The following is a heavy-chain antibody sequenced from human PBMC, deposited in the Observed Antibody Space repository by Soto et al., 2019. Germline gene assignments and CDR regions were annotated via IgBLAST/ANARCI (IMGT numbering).Heavy chain of an antibody. CDR2: ISGSGGST. Sequence: GGSLRLSCAASGFTFSSYAMSWVRQAPGKGLEWVSAISGSGGSTYYADSVKGRFTISRDNSKNTLYLQMNSLRAEDTSVYYCAKDYSSGWAYYFDYWGQGTLVTVSS. CDR3: AKDYSSGWAYYFDY. V-gene: IGHV3-23*01. CDR1: GFTFSSYA. D-gene: IGHD6-19*01. J-gene: IGHJ4*02.